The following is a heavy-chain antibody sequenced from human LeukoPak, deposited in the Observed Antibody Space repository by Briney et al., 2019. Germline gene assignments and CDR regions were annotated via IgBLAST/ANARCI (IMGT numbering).Heavy chain of an antibody. CDR3: ARDSTLYSSSWLDY. D-gene: IGHD6-13*01. Sequence: SETLSLTCAVFGGSFSGYYWSWIRQPPGKGLEWIGEINHSGSTNYNPSLKSRVTISVDTSKNQFSLKLSSVTAADTAVYYCARDSTLYSSSWLDYWGQGTLVTVSS. V-gene: IGHV4-34*01. J-gene: IGHJ4*02. CDR1: GGSFSGYY. CDR2: INHSGST.